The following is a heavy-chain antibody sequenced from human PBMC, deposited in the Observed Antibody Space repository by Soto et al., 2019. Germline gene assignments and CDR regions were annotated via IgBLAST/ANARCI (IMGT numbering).Heavy chain of an antibody. D-gene: IGHD3-22*01. CDR3: AKDHGFMYYYDSSGYFGEYYFDY. CDR1: GFTFSSYG. Sequence: QVQLVESGGGVVQPGRSLRLSCAASGFTFSSYGMHWVRQAPGKGLEWVAVISYDGSNKYYADSVKGRFTISRDNSKNTLYLQMNSLRAEDTAVYYCAKDHGFMYYYDSSGYFGEYYFDYWGQGTLVTVSS. CDR2: ISYDGSNK. V-gene: IGHV3-30*18. J-gene: IGHJ4*02.